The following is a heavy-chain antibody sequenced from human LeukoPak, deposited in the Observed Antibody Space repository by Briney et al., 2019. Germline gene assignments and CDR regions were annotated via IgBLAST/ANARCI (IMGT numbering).Heavy chain of an antibody. CDR3: AKRYDSSGFDY. Sequence: GGSLRLSCAASTFTFSNYAMSWVRQAPGKGLEWVSAISGSGGTTNYADSVKGRFTISRDNSKNTLYLQMNSLRAEDTAVYYCAKRYDSSGFDYWGQGTLVTVSS. CDR1: TFTFSNYA. D-gene: IGHD3-22*01. J-gene: IGHJ4*02. CDR2: ISGSGGTT. V-gene: IGHV3-23*01.